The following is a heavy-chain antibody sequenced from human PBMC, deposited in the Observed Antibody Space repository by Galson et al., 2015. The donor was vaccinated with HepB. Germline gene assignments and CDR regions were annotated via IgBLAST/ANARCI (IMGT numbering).Heavy chain of an antibody. J-gene: IGHJ5*02. Sequence: SVKVSCKASGYTFTAYYIHWVRQAPGQRPEWIGWINTRTGDTYTSQKSQGRVAMSRDTSMNTAYMELSRLKSDGTAVYFCARGLKYFDWLGAFDPWGQGTLVTVSS. V-gene: IGHV1-2*02. D-gene: IGHD3-9*01. CDR2: INTRTGDT. CDR1: GYTFTAYY. CDR3: ARGLKYFDWLGAFDP.